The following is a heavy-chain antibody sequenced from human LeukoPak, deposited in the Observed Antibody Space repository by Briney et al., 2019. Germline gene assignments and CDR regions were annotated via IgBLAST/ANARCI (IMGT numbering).Heavy chain of an antibody. CDR3: ARGLGYSYGHGTH. J-gene: IGHJ4*02. V-gene: IGHV3-30-3*01. CDR1: GFTFSSYA. CDR2: ISYDGSNK. D-gene: IGHD5-18*01. Sequence: GGSLRLSCAASGFTFSSYAMHWVRQAPGKGLEWVAVISYDGSNKYYADSVKGRFTISRDNSKNTLYLQMNSLGAEDTAVYYCARGLGYSYGHGTHWGQGTLVTVSS.